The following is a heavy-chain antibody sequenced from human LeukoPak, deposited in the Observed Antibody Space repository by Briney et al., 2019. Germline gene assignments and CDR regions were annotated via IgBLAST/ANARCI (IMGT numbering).Heavy chain of an antibody. CDR3: ARGVSGSYFYYYYYMDV. D-gene: IGHD1-26*01. CDR1: GDSISGYY. CDR2: INHSGST. J-gene: IGHJ6*03. V-gene: IGHV4-34*01. Sequence: SETLSLTCTVSGDSISGYYWSWIRQPPGKGLEWIGEINHSGSTNYNPSLKSRVTISVDTSKNQFSLKLSSVTAADTAVYYCARGVSGSYFYYYYYMDVWGKGTTVTVSS.